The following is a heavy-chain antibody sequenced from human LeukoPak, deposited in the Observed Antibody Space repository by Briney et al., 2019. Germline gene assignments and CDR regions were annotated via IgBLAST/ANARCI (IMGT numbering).Heavy chain of an antibody. V-gene: IGHV3-30*18. D-gene: IGHD1-14*01. Sequence: GRSLRLSCAASGFTFSSYAMHWVRQAPGKGLEWVAVISFDGSGQYYADSVRGRFTISRDNSKNTLYLQMNSLRVEDTAVYFCAKVFVLLRGTPENWFDPWGQGTLVTVSS. CDR1: GFTFSSYA. CDR2: ISFDGSGQ. CDR3: AKVFVLLRGTPENWFDP. J-gene: IGHJ5*02.